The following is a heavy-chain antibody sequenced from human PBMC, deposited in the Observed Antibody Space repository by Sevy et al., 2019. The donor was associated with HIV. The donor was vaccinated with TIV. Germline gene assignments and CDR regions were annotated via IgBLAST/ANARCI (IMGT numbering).Heavy chain of an antibody. CDR2: IYYSGST. D-gene: IGHD6-6*01. CDR1: GGSISSSSYY. CDR3: ASRPYSRSHNRYYYYGMDV. V-gene: IGHV4-39*01. J-gene: IGHJ6*02. Sequence: SETLSLTCTVSGGSISSSSYYWGWIRQPPGKGLEWIGSIYYSGSTYYNPSLKSRVTISVDTSKNQFSLKLSSVTAADTAVYYCASRPYSRSHNRYYYYGMDVWGQGTTVTVSS.